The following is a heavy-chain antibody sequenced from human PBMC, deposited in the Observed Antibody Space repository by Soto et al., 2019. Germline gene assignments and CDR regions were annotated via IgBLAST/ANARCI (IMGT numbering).Heavy chain of an antibody. CDR3: ARDGMVRGVISCFDP. V-gene: IGHV4-31*03. CDR2: IYYSGSS. D-gene: IGHD3-10*01. CDR1: GGSISSGGYY. J-gene: IGHJ5*02. Sequence: QVQLQESGPGLVKPSQTLSLTCTVSGGSISSGGYYWSWIRQHPGKGLEWIGYIYYSGSSYYNPSLKSRVTISVDTSKNQFSLKLSSVTSADTAVYYCARDGMVRGVISCFDPWGQGTLVTVSS.